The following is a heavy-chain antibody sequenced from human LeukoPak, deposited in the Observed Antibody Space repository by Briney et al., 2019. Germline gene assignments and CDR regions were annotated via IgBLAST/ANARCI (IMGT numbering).Heavy chain of an antibody. V-gene: IGHV4-38-2*01. J-gene: IGHJ3*02. CDR2: IYHSGST. Sequence: PSETLSLTCAVSGYSLSSGYYWGWIRQPPGKGLEWIGSIYHSGSTYYNPSLKSRVTISVDTSKNQFSLMLTSVTAADTAVYYCARVRADSSNDAFDIWGQGTVVTVS. CDR1: GYSLSSGYY. CDR3: ARVRADSSNDAFDI. D-gene: IGHD6-6*01.